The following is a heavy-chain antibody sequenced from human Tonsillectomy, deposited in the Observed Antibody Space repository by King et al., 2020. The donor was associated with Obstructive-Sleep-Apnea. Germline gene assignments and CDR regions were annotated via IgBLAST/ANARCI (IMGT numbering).Heavy chain of an antibody. D-gene: IGHD6-19*01. CDR3: AHGQWLVLDY. CDR1: GCSLSTSGVG. J-gene: IGHJ4*02. Sequence: FTLKESGPTLVKPTQTLTLTCAFSGCSLSTSGVGVGGIRQPPGKALEWLALIYLDDVKSYSPSLKSRLTITKDTSKNQVVLTMTNMEPVDTATYYCAHGQWLVLDYWGQGTLVTVSS. V-gene: IGHV2-5*02. CDR2: IYLDDVK.